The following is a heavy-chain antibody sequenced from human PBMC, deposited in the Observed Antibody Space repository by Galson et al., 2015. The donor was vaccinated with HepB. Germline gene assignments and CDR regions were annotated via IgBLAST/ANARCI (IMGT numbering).Heavy chain of an antibody. Sequence: SLRLSCAASGFTFSSYAMSWVRQAPGKGLEWVSAISGSGGSTYYADSVKGRFTISKDASKNTLYLQMNSLRGDDTALYYCAKGWYNYGYYDYWGQGTLVTVSS. CDR3: AKGWYNYGYYDY. D-gene: IGHD5-18*01. CDR2: ISGSGGST. V-gene: IGHV3-23*01. J-gene: IGHJ4*02. CDR1: GFTFSSYA.